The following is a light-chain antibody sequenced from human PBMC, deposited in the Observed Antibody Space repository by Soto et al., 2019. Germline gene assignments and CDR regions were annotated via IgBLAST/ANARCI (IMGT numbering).Light chain of an antibody. CDR1: QSISSY. CDR3: QQRSNWPLT. J-gene: IGKJ3*01. Sequence: EIVLTQSPATLSLSPGERATLSCGASQSISSYLAWYQQKPGQAPRLLIYDASNRATGIPARFSGSGSGTDFPLTISSLEPEDSSVYYCQQRSNWPLTFGPGAKVDIK. CDR2: DAS. V-gene: IGKV3-11*01.